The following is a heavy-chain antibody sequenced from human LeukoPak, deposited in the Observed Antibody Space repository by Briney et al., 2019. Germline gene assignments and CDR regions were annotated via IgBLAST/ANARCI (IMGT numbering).Heavy chain of an antibody. D-gene: IGHD4-11*01. CDR2: INSDGSTI. J-gene: IGHJ5*02. CDR1: GFTVSSNW. Sequence: GGSLRLSCAASGFTVSSNWMHWVRQAPGKGLVWVSRINSDGSTIGYADSVKGRFTISRDNAKNTLFLQMNSLRAEDTAVYYCTRGTTSTFDPWGQGTLVTVSS. V-gene: IGHV3-74*01. CDR3: TRGTTSTFDP.